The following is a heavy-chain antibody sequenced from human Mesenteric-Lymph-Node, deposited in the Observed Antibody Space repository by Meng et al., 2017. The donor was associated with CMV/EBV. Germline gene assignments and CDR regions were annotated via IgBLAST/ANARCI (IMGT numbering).Heavy chain of an antibody. CDR1: GFTFSSYA. Sequence: VGSLRLSCAASGFTFSSYAMSWVRQAPGKGLEWVSVIYSGGSSTYYADSVKGRFTISRDNSKNTLYLQMNSLRAEDTAVYYCARAEGSMITSWFDPWGQGTLVTVSS. V-gene: IGHV3-23*03. CDR2: IYSGGSST. J-gene: IGHJ5*02. CDR3: ARAEGSMITSWFDP. D-gene: IGHD3-16*01.